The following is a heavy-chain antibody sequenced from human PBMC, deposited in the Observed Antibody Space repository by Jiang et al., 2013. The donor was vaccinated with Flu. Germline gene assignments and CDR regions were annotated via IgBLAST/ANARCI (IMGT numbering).Heavy chain of an antibody. CDR1: GFTFNDYG. CDR2: VAHDGSEK. V-gene: IGHV3-30*02. CDR3: AKDGPQYWFGEGQH. Sequence: GGGVVQPGGSLRLSCAASGFTFNDYGLHWVRQAPGKALAWVALVAHDGSEKSYADAVKGRFTISRDDSTNTLYLQMNNLRPEDTAIYFCAKDGPQYWFGEGQHWGQGTLVTVSS. J-gene: IGHJ1*01. D-gene: IGHD3-10*01.